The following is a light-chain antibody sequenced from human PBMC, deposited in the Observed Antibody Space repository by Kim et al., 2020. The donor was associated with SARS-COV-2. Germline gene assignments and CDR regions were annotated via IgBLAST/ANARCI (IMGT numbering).Light chain of an antibody. CDR2: AAS. J-gene: IGKJ1*01. V-gene: IGKV1-17*01. CDR1: QCIRTD. Sequence: ASVGDRVTITCRASQCIRTDLAWYQQKAGKAPKRLIYAASILQSGVPSRFSGSGLGTEFTLTIDSLQSEDFATYYCLQHDSYPWTFGQGTKVDIK. CDR3: LQHDSYPWT.